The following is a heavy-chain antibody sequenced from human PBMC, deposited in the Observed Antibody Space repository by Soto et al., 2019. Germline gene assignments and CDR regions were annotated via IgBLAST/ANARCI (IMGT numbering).Heavy chain of an antibody. Sequence: QVQLQESGPGLVKPSGTLSLPCAVSSGSISSSNWWSWVRQPPGKGLDWTGEIYHSGSTNSNPSLKSRITISVDKSKHQFALKLSTMTAPATAVYYCEREQHYWYCALRGRGTLVTVSS. V-gene: IGHV4-4*02. D-gene: IGHD6-13*01. CDR1: SGSISSSNW. CDR3: EREQHYWYCAL. CDR2: IYHSGST. J-gene: IGHJ2*01.